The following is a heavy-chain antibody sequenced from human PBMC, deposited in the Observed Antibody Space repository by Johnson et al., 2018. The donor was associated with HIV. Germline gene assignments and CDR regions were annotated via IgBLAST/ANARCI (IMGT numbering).Heavy chain of an antibody. CDR1: GLTFSSYG. CDR3: AKDHIVVVTAKDAFDI. D-gene: IGHD2-21*02. V-gene: IGHV3-33*06. CDR2: IWYDGSSK. J-gene: IGHJ3*02. Sequence: QVQLVESGGGVVQPGRSLRLSCAASGLTFSSYGMHWVRQAPGKGLEWVAVIWYDGSSKYYADSVKGRFTISRDNSKNTLYLQMNSLRAEDTAVYHCAKDHIVVVTAKDAFDIWGQGTMVTVSS.